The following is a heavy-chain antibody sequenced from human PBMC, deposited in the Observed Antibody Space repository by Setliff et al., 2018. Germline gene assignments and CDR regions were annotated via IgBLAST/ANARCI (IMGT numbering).Heavy chain of an antibody. Sequence: TSETLSLTCTVSGGALTSSSYLWGWIRQTPGKGLEWIGSIYNTGNTYYNPSLKGRVTISVDTSKKQFSLKVTSLTAADTAVYFCARHPLRWYDAFDVWGQGTKVTVSS. J-gene: IGHJ3*01. V-gene: IGHV4-39*01. CDR1: GGALTSSSYL. CDR3: ARHPLRWYDAFDV. CDR2: IYNTGNT. D-gene: IGHD4-17*01.